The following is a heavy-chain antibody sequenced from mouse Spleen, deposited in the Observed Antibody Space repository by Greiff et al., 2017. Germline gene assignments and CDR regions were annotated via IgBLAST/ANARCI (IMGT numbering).Heavy chain of an antibody. CDR2: ISSGGGNT. Sequence: EVNLVESGGGLVKLGGSLKLSCAASGFTFSSYAMSWVRQTPEKRLEWVATISSGGGNTYYPDSVKGRFTISRDNAKNTLYLQMSSLKSEDTAMYYCARHGPITGFAYWGQGTLVTVSA. CDR1: GFTFSSYA. D-gene: IGHD1-1*01. V-gene: IGHV5-9*04. J-gene: IGHJ3*01. CDR3: ARHGPITGFAY.